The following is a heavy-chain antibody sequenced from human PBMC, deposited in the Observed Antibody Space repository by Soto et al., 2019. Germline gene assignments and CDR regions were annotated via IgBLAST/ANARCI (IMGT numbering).Heavy chain of an antibody. CDR2: IHSDGSST. CDR1: GFTFSYYW. V-gene: IGHV3-74*01. J-gene: IGHJ3*01. D-gene: IGHD1-26*01. CDR3: ARGDRGAFDL. Sequence: EVQLVESGGGLVQPGESLRLSCAASGFTFSYYWMHWVRQAPGKGLVWVSRIHSDGSSTTYADSVKGRFTISRDNATNTLYRQMNSLRAEDTAVYYCARGDRGAFDLWGQGTVVTVSS.